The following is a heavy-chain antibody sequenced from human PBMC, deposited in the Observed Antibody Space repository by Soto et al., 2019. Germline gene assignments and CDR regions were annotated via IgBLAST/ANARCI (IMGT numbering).Heavy chain of an antibody. CDR1: GGSIKSDYY. V-gene: IGHV4-30-4*01. CDR2: KYYSGAT. J-gene: IGHJ6*02. Sequence: TLSLTCTVSGGSIKSDYYWAWVRQPPGGGLEWMGYKYYSGATDSDPSLEARVSFSVDTSKNQFFLNLTSVTVADTAVYYCARGRPNYFYYGLDVWGPGIPVTVS. CDR3: ARGRPNYFYYGLDV.